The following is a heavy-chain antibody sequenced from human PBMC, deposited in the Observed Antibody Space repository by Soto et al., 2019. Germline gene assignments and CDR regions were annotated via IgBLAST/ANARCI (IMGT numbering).Heavy chain of an antibody. D-gene: IGHD2-21*02. J-gene: IGHJ4*02. CDR1: GYTFTSYA. Sequence: QVQLVQSGAEEKKPGASVKVSCKASGYTFTSYAMHWVRQAPGQRLEWMGWINAGNGNTKYSQKFQGRVTITRDTPASTAYKDLNSLRTEDTAVYYCARSILVVTALDYWGQGTMVTVSS. CDR2: INAGNGNT. V-gene: IGHV1-3*05. CDR3: ARSILVVTALDY.